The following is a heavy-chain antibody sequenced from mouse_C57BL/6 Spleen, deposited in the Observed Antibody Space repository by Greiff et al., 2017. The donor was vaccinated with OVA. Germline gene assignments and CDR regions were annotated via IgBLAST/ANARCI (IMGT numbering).Heavy chain of an antibody. CDR1: GFTFSSYA. J-gene: IGHJ1*03. CDR2: ISDGGSYT. D-gene: IGHD1-1*01. Sequence: EVHLVESGGGLVKPGGSLKLSCAASGFTFSSYAMSWVRQTPEKRLEWVATISDGGSYTYYPDNVKGRFTISRDKAKNNLYLQMIHLKSEDTAMYYCAGDGVTTIVASYWYFDVWGTGTTVTVSS. CDR3: AGDGVTTIVASYWYFDV. V-gene: IGHV5-4*01.